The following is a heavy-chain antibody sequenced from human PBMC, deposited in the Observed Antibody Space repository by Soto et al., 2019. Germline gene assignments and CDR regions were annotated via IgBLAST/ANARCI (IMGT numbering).Heavy chain of an antibody. CDR2: ISACNGNT. CDR1: GYTFTSYG. CDR3: ARAVVPASDTYYYYYYMDV. J-gene: IGHJ6*03. V-gene: IGHV1-18*01. D-gene: IGHD2-2*01. Sequence: GASVKVSCKASGYTFTSYGISWVRQAPGQGLEWMGWISACNGNTNYAQKLQGRVTMTTDTSTSTAYMELRSLRSDDTAVYYCARAVVPASDTYYYYYYMDVWGKGTTVTVSS.